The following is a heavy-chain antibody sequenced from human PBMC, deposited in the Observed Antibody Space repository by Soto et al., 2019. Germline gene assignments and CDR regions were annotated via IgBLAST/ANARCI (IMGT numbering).Heavy chain of an antibody. Sequence: KPSETLSLTCTVSGGAISSYYWTCIRQPAGKGLEWIGSIYISGSTKYNPSLQRRVTMSLYTSKNQFALRLTSVTAADTDLYYCARAQRLSHWFDAWGQGTLVT. CDR3: ARAQRLSHWFDA. V-gene: IGHV4-4*07. J-gene: IGHJ5*02. D-gene: IGHD2-15*01. CDR1: GGAISSYY. CDR2: IYISGST.